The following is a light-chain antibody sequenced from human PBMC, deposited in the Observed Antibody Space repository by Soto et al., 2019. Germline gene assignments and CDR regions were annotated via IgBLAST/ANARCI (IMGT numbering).Light chain of an antibody. CDR2: VVT. V-gene: IGLV2-14*03. Sequence: QSALTQPASVSGSPGQSITISCTGTSSDVGGYNYVSWYQQHPGKAPKLIIYVVTSRPSGVSNRFSGSKSGNTATLTISGLQAEDEADYYCNSYRGTSTLIVFGSGTKVTVL. J-gene: IGLJ1*01. CDR1: SSDVGGYNY. CDR3: NSYRGTSTLIV.